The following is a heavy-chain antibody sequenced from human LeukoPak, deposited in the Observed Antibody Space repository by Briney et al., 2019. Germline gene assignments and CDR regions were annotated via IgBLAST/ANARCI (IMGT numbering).Heavy chain of an antibody. V-gene: IGHV4-34*01. Sequence: SETLSLTCAVYGGSFSAYYWSWIRQPPGKGLEWIGEINHSGSTNYNPSLKSRVTISVDTSKNQFSLKLSSVTAADTAVHYCARGEYYYGSGSYSPTYYYGMDVWGQGTTVTVSS. CDR2: INHSGST. CDR3: ARGEYYYGSGSYSPTYYYGMDV. D-gene: IGHD3-10*01. CDR1: GGSFSAYY. J-gene: IGHJ6*02.